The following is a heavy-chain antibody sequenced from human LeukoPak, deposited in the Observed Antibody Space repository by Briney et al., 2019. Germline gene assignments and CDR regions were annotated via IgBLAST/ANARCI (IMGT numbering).Heavy chain of an antibody. V-gene: IGHV1-2*02. D-gene: IGHD2-2*01. J-gene: IGHJ4*02. CDR1: GYTFTGYY. CDR3: AREDLCSSTSCYSKLFNY. Sequence: ASVKVSCKASGYTFTGYYMHWVRQAPGQGLEWMGWINPNSGGTNYAQKFQGRVTMTRDTSIGTAYMELSRLRSDDTAVYYCAREDLCSSTSCYSKLFNYWGQGTLVTVSS. CDR2: INPNSGGT.